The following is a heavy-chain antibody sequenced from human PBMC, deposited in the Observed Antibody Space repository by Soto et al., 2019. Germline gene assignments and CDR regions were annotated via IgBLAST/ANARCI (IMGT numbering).Heavy chain of an antibody. CDR1: GYTFTSYD. CDR2: MNPNSGNT. D-gene: IGHD6-13*01. Sequence: GASVKVSCKASGYTFTSYDINWVRQATGQGLEWMGWMNPNSGNTGYAQKFQGRVTMTRNTSISTAYMELSSLRSEDTAVYYCARGRQQLVLSEVVWYFDLWGRGTLVTVSS. V-gene: IGHV1-8*01. J-gene: IGHJ2*01. CDR3: ARGRQQLVLSEVVWYFDL.